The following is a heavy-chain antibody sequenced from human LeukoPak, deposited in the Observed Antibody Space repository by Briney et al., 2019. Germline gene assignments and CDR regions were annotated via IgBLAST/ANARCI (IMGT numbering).Heavy chain of an antibody. D-gene: IGHD6-13*01. Sequence: GGSLRLSCAASGFTFSSYWMSWVRHAPGKGLVWVSRINTDGSSTSYADSVKGRFTISRDNAKNTLYLQMNSLRAEGTAVYYCARESIAAADSFDYWGQGTLVTVSS. CDR1: GFTFSSYW. V-gene: IGHV3-74*01. CDR3: ARESIAAADSFDY. CDR2: INTDGSST. J-gene: IGHJ4*02.